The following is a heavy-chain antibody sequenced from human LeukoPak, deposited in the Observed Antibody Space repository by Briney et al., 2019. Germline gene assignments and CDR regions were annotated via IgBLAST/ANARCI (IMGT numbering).Heavy chain of an antibody. D-gene: IGHD3-22*01. CDR1: GFTFDDYA. V-gene: IGHV3-9*01. CDR3: ARGDSSGYYFDY. CDR2: ISWNSGSI. J-gene: IGHJ4*02. Sequence: GRSLRLSCAASGFTFDDYAMHWVRQAPGKGLEWVSGISWNSGSIGYADSVKGRFTISRDNAKNTLYLQMNSLRAEDTAVYYCARGDSSGYYFDYWGQGTLVTVSS.